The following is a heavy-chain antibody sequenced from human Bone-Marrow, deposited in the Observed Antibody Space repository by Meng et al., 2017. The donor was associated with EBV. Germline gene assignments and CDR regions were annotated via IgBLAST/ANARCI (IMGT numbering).Heavy chain of an antibody. Sequence: QVQLQQWGAGLLKPSETLSLTCTVSGGSISSSSYYWGWIRQPPGKGLEWIGSIYYSGSTYYNPSLKSRVTISVDTSKNQFSLKLSSVTAADTAVYYCARISSGWSYYFDYWGPGTLVTVS. CDR2: IYYSGST. CDR1: GGSISSSSYY. D-gene: IGHD6-19*01. V-gene: IGHV4-39*07. CDR3: ARISSGWSYYFDY. J-gene: IGHJ4*02.